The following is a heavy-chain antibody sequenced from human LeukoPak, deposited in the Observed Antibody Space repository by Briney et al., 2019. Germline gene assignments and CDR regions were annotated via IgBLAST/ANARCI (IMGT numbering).Heavy chain of an antibody. CDR1: GFTFDDYA. V-gene: IGHV3-9*01. D-gene: IGHD2-2*01. Sequence: GGSLRLSCAASGFTFDDYAMHWVRQAPGKGVEWVSGISWNSGSIGYADSVKGRFTISRDNAKNSLYLQMNSLRAEDTALYYCARSRVVPAAMAPSGMDVWGQGTTVTVSS. CDR3: ARSRVVPAAMAPSGMDV. CDR2: ISWNSGSI. J-gene: IGHJ6*02.